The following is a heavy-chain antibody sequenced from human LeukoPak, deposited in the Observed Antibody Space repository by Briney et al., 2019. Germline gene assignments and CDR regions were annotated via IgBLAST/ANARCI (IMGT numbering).Heavy chain of an antibody. Sequence: PGGSLRLSCAASGFTFSSYGMNWVRQAPGKGLEWVSYIGTSSSATYYADSVKGRVTISRDNAKNSLYLQMNSLRDEDTAVYYCGRHDYGGNSGDNWGQGTLVTVSS. D-gene: IGHD4-23*01. V-gene: IGHV3-48*02. J-gene: IGHJ4*02. CDR1: GFTFSSYG. CDR2: IGTSSSAT. CDR3: GRHDYGGNSGDN.